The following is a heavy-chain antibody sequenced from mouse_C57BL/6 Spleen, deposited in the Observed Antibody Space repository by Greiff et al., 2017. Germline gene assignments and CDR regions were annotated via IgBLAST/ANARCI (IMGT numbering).Heavy chain of an antibody. D-gene: IGHD1-1*01. V-gene: IGHV1-54*01. CDR1: GYAFTNYL. Sequence: VQLQQSGAELVRPGTSVKVSCKASGYAFTNYLIEWVKQRPGQGLEWIGVINPGSGGTNYNEKFKGKATLTADKSYSTAYMQLSSLTSADSAVYFCARITTVVLDYWGQGTTLTVSS. CDR3: ARITTVVLDY. CDR2: INPGSGGT. J-gene: IGHJ2*01.